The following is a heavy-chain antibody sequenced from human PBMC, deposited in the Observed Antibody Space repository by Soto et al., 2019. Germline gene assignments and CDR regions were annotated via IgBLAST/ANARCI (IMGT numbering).Heavy chain of an antibody. CDR1: EGTFMNSA. CDR2: FIPMLGKA. D-gene: IGHD3-10*01. V-gene: IGHV1-69*09. J-gene: IGHJ4*02. Sequence: QVQLVQSEAEVKKPGSSVKVSCKASEGTFMNSAVSWVRQAPGQGLEWMGNFIPMLGKAKLAQKFQARVTFTADESPNTAYMELSGLTLQDTGVYYCARDRYYGSGSPQDFWGQGTLVTVSS. CDR3: ARDRYYGSGSPQDF.